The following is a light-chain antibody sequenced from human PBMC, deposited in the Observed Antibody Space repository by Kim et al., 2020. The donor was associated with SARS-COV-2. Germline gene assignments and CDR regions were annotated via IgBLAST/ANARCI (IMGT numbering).Light chain of an antibody. CDR2: GAS. CDR1: QSVSSSY. V-gene: IGKV3-20*01. J-gene: IGKJ5*01. CDR3: QQYGSPPPIT. Sequence: EIVLTQSPGTLSLSPGERATLSCRASQSVSSSYLAWYQQKPGQAPRLLIYGASSRATGIPDRFSASGSGTDFTLPISRLEPEDFAVYYCQQYGSPPPITFGQGTRLEIK.